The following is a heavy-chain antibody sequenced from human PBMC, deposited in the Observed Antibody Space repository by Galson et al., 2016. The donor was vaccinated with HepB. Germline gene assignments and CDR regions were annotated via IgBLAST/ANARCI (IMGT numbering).Heavy chain of an antibody. V-gene: IGHV3-74*01. J-gene: IGHJ3*02. D-gene: IGHD5-24*01. Sequence: SLRLSCAASGFTFSSYWMHWVRQVPGKGLVWVSHINTDGSSTHYADSVKGRFTISRDNAKNTLYLQINSLRAEDTAVYHCAKDDDDYNDAFDIWGQGTMVTVSS. CDR1: GFTFSSYW. CDR2: INTDGSST. CDR3: AKDDDDYNDAFDI.